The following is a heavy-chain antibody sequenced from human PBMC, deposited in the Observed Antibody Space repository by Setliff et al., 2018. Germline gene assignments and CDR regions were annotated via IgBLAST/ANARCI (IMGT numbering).Heavy chain of an antibody. CDR2: IFPSGTT. V-gene: IGHV4-61*09. J-gene: IGHJ4*02. CDR3: ARTNYAVDY. D-gene: IGHD2-2*01. CDR1: GDSLDSGAVY. Sequence: PSETLSLTCTVSGDSLDSGAVYWTWIRQPAGKGLEWIGHIFPSGTTKYNPSLQSRVTISLDTSNHQFSLTLSSMTAADTAVYYCARTNYAVDYWGPGLLVTVSS.